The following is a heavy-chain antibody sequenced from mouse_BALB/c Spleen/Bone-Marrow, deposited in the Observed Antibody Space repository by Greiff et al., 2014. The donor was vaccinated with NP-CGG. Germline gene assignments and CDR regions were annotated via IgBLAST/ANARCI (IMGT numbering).Heavy chain of an antibody. J-gene: IGHJ2*01. D-gene: IGHD2-10*02. CDR1: GYSFTSYW. CDR2: IHPSDSET. Sequence: VQLQQSGAELVRPGASVKLSCKASGYSFTSYWLNWVKQRPGQGLEWIGMIHPSDSETRLNQKFKDKATLTVDKSSSTAYMQLSRPTSEDSAVFYFAYGNSVYYFDYWGQGTTLPGPS. CDR3: AYGNSVYYFDY. V-gene: IGHV1S82*01.